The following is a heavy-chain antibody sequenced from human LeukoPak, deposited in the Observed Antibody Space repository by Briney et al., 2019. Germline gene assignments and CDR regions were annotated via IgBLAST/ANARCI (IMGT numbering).Heavy chain of an antibody. D-gene: IGHD4-11*01. Sequence: SETLSLTCTVSGGSISSSSYYWGWIRQPPGKGLEWIGSIYYSGSTYYNPSLKSRVTISVDTSKNQFSLKLSSVTAADTAVYYCARLDYSNYWFDPWGQGTLVTLSS. CDR1: GGSISSSSYY. CDR2: IYYSGST. CDR3: ARLDYSNYWFDP. J-gene: IGHJ5*02. V-gene: IGHV4-39*01.